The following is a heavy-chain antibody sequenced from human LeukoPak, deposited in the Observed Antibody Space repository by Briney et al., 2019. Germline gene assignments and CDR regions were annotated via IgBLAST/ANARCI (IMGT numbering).Heavy chain of an antibody. V-gene: IGHV3-33*01. CDR2: IWYDGSNK. D-gene: IGHD6-13*01. J-gene: IGHJ4*02. CDR1: GFTFSSYG. CDR3: ARDGGHSSRHFDY. Sequence: PGGSLRLSCAASGFTFSSYGMHWVRQAPGKGLEWVAVIWYDGSNKYYADSVKGRFTISRDNSKNSLYLQMNSLRDEDTAVYYCARDGGHSSRHFDYWGRGTLVTVSS.